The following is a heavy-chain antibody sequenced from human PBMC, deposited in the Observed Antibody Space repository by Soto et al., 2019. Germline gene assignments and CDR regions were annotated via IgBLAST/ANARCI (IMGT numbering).Heavy chain of an antibody. J-gene: IGHJ4*02. Sequence: EVHLWESGGGLVQPGGSLRLSCEASGFTFSDCAMSWVRQAPGKGLEWVSGISGTGRSTFYADSVKDRFTISRDNSKNTVYLQMTSLRAEDTAVYYCAKGNTSGWYFFDYWGQGTLVTVSS. D-gene: IGHD6-19*01. CDR2: ISGTGRST. CDR3: AKGNTSGWYFFDY. CDR1: GFTFSDCA. V-gene: IGHV3-23*01.